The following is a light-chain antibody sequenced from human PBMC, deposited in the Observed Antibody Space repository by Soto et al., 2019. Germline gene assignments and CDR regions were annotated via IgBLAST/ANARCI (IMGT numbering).Light chain of an antibody. Sequence: EIVLTQSPAPLSLSPGERATLSCRASQGVTSYLAWYQRKPGQAPRRLIYDASNRATGIPARFSGSGSGTDFTLIISSLEPDDFAVYYCQQRSSWPLTFGGGTKVEIK. V-gene: IGKV3-11*01. J-gene: IGKJ4*01. CDR2: DAS. CDR1: QGVTSY. CDR3: QQRSSWPLT.